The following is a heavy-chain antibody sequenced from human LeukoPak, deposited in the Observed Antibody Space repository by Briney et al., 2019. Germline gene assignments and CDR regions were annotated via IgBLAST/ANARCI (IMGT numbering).Heavy chain of an antibody. CDR1: GFAFSSYW. V-gene: IGHV3-7*04. D-gene: IGHD3-22*01. CDR3: ARAITTTRFDP. J-gene: IGHJ5*02. CDR2: IKQDGSAK. Sequence: PGGSLRLSCAASGFAFSSYWMSWVRQAPGKGLEWVANIKQDGSAKYYVDSVRGRFTISRDNAKKSLFLQMNSLRAEDTAVYYCARAITTTRFDPWGQGTLVTVSS.